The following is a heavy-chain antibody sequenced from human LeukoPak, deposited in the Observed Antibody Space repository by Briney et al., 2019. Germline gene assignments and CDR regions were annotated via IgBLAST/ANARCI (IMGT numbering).Heavy chain of an antibody. J-gene: IGHJ4*02. CDR2: IRSKANSYAT. CDR3: TRHPIVGANHFDY. V-gene: IGHV3-73*01. D-gene: IGHD1-26*01. Sequence: GGSLRLSCAASGFTFSGSAMHWVRQASGKGLEWVGRIRSKANSYATAYAASVKGRFTISRDDSKNTAYLQMNSLKTEDTAVYYCTRHPIVGANHFDYWGQGTLATVSS. CDR1: GFTFSGSA.